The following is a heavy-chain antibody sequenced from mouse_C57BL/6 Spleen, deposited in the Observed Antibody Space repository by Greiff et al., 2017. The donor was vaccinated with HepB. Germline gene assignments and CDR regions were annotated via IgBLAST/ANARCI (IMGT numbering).Heavy chain of an antibody. CDR1: GYAFSSSW. CDR3: ANDYGVGDYAMDY. Sequence: QVQLKESGPELVKPGASVKISCKASGYAFSSSWMNWVKQRPGKGLEWIGRIYPGDGDTNYNGKFKGKATLTADKSSSTAYMQLSSLTSEDSAVYFCANDYGVGDYAMDYWGQGTSVTVSS. J-gene: IGHJ4*01. CDR2: IYPGDGDT. V-gene: IGHV1-82*01. D-gene: IGHD2-4*01.